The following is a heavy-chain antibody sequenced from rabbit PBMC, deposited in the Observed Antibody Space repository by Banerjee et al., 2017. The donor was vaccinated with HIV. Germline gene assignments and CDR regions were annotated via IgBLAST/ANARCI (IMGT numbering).Heavy chain of an antibody. CDR2: IDAGSSGST. CDR3: ARDLGGSSDL. J-gene: IGHJ4*01. Sequence: QSLEESGGDLVKPGASLTLTCTASGFSFSSGYWICWVRQAPGKGLEWIACIDAGSSGSTYYASWAKGRFTISKTSSTTVILQMTSLAVADTATYFCARDLGGSSDLWGPGTLVTVS. V-gene: IGHV1S40*01. D-gene: IGHD8-1*01. CDR1: GFSFSSGYW.